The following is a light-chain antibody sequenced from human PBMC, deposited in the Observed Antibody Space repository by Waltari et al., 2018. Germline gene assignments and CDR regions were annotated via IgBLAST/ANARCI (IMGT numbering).Light chain of an antibody. CDR2: EVT. J-gene: IGLJ1*01. CDR3: CSYVGLGTYV. V-gene: IGLV2-23*02. CDR1: RSDVGNYNL. Sequence: QSGLAQPASASGSPGQSITITCTGTRSDVGNYNLVPRYQQRPGKAPRPLIYEVTKRAPGTSDRFSASKSGNTASLSISGLQAQEDEADYYCCSYVGLGTYVFGTGTKVTV.